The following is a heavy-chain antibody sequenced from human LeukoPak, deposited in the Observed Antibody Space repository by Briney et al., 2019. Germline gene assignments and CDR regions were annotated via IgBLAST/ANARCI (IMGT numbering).Heavy chain of an antibody. Sequence: SQTLSLTCTVSGGSISSGGYYWSWIRQHPGKGLEWIGYIYYSGTTYYNPSLKSRVTISVDTSKNQFSLKLSSVTAADTAVYYCARYLYSSGWYYFDYWGQGTLVTVPS. V-gene: IGHV4-31*03. CDR3: ARYLYSSGWYYFDY. J-gene: IGHJ4*02. CDR2: IYYSGTT. D-gene: IGHD6-19*01. CDR1: GGSISSGGYY.